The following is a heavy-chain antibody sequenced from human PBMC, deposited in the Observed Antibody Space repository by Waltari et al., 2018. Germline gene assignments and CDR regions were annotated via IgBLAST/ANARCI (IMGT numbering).Heavy chain of an antibody. D-gene: IGHD3-22*01. CDR1: GFTFSTHS. CDR2: IRTSSSYI. CDR3: ARDPSSRGYWYFDL. Sequence: EVQLVESGGGLVKPGGSLRLSCAASGFTFSTHSMNWVREAPGKGLEVGTSIRTSSSYISYTDSVKGRFTISRDNAKNSLYLQMDSLRAEDTAVYYCARDPSSRGYWYFDLWGRGTLVTVSS. V-gene: IGHV3-21*02. J-gene: IGHJ2*01.